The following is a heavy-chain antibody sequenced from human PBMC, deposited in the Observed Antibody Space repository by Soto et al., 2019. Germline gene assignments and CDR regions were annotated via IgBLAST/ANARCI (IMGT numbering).Heavy chain of an antibody. J-gene: IGHJ6*02. CDR1: GYTFTSYD. D-gene: IGHD7-27*01. CDR2: MNPNSGNT. CDR3: ASSLTGDYYYYYGMDV. Sequence: QVQLVQSGAEVKKPGASVKVSCKASGYTFTSYDINWVRQATGQGLEWMGWMNPNSGNTGYAQKFQGRVTMTRNTSISTAYMELSSLRSADTAVYYCASSLTGDYYYYYGMDVWGQGTTVTVSS. V-gene: IGHV1-8*01.